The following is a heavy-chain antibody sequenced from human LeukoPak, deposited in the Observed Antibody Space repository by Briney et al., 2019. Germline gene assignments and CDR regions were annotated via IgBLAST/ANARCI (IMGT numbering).Heavy chain of an antibody. CDR1: GFTFSSYS. CDR2: ISSSSSYI. J-gene: IGHJ4*02. D-gene: IGHD4-11*01. V-gene: IGHV3-21*01. CDR3: ARSMTTVSRFDY. Sequence: GGPLRLSCAASGFTFSSYSMNWVRQAPGKGLEWVSSISSSSSYIYYADSVKGRFTISRDNAKNSLYLQMNSLRAEDTAVYYCARSMTTVSRFDYWGQGTLVTVSS.